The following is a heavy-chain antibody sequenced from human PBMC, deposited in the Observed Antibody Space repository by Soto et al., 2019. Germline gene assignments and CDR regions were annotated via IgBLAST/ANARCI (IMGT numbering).Heavy chain of an antibody. CDR2: INHSGST. CDR1: GGSFSGYY. Sequence: SETLSLTCAVYGGSFSGYYWSWIRQPPGKGLEWIGEINHSGSTNYNPSLKSRVTISVDTSKNQFSLKLSSVTAADTAVYYCAREYSSSWGGGDNWFDPWGQGTLVTVS. V-gene: IGHV4-34*01. J-gene: IGHJ5*02. D-gene: IGHD6-6*01. CDR3: AREYSSSWGGGDNWFDP.